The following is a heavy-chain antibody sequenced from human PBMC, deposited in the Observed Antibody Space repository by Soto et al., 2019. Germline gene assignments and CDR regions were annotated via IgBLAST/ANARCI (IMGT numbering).Heavy chain of an antibody. D-gene: IGHD6-19*01. Sequence: ASVKVSCKPSGYTFTIYAISWVRLAPGQGFGWMGTFNPRGGSTFYAQKFQGRVPMTGATATSTVYMELNRLSSAGTAVYDCARGEKIAVAGNLSVFDSGGQGTMVTGSS. CDR2: FNPRGGST. J-gene: IGHJ3*02. V-gene: IGHV1-46*01. CDR1: GYTFTIYA. CDR3: ARGEKIAVAGNLSVFDS.